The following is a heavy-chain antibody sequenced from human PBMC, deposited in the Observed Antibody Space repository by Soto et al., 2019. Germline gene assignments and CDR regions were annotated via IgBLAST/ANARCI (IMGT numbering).Heavy chain of an antibody. V-gene: IGHV3-53*04. CDR3: VRGRYGSEIH. CDR1: GFIVSSNY. Sequence: EVRLVESGGGLVQPGGSLRLSCAASGFIVSSNYMTWVRQAPGKGLEWVSLLYSGGATHYAASVKGRFTISSHSSQNTLFLQMNSLRTEDTATEYGVRGRYGSEIHWGQGTKVTVSS. CDR2: LYSGGAT. J-gene: IGHJ4*02. D-gene: IGHD3-10*01.